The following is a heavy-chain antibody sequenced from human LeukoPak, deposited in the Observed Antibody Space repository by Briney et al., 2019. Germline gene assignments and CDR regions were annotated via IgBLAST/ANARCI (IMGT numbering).Heavy chain of an antibody. V-gene: IGHV4-34*01. Sequence: SETLSLTCAVYGGSITGYYWSWIRQPPGKGLEWVGEIHYTGATSYNPSLKSRATISIDTSKNQVSLKLSSVTAADTAVYYCARGDILSGYCFDFWGQGALVTVSS. CDR2: IHYTGAT. CDR1: GGSITGYY. J-gene: IGHJ4*02. CDR3: ARGDILSGYCFDF. D-gene: IGHD3-9*01.